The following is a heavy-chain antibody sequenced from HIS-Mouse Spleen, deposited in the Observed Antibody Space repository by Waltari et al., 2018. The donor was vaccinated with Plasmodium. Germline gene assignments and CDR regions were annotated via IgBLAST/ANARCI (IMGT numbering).Heavy chain of an antibody. D-gene: IGHD7-27*01. V-gene: IGHV3-53*02. CDR2: IYSGGST. J-gene: IGHJ4*02. CDR3: ARAAIAWGSPYYFDY. CDR1: GFTVSRNY. Sequence: EVQLVETGGGLIQPGGSLRLSCAASGFTVSRNYMSWVRQAQGKGLEWVSVIYSGGSTYYADSVKGRFTISRDNSKNTLYLQMNSLRAEDTAVYYCARAAIAWGSPYYFDYWGQGTLVTVSS.